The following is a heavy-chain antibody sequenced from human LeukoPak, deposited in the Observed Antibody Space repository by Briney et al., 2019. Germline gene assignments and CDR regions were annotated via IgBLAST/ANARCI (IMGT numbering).Heavy chain of an antibody. D-gene: IGHD3-10*01. CDR1: GDSITGYY. J-gene: IGHJ3*02. V-gene: IGHV4-39*01. Sequence: SETLSLTCSVSGDSITGYYWGWIRQPPGKGLEWIGNIYYTVNTYYNSSLKSRVTISLDTSKNQFSLKLSSVTAADTAVYYCARRGLTYYYGSGSYYRDAFDIWGQRTMVTVSS. CDR3: ARRGLTYYYGSGSYYRDAFDI. CDR2: IYYTVNT.